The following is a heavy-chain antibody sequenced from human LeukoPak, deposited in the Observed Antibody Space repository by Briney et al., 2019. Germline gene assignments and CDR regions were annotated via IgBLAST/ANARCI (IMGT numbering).Heavy chain of an antibody. CDR2: ISSSGSTI. V-gene: IGHV3-48*03. J-gene: IGHJ5*02. D-gene: IGHD2-15*01. CDR1: GFTFSSYE. Sequence: GGSLRLSCAASGFTFSSYEMNWVRQAPGKGLEWVSYISSSGSTIYYADSVKGRFTISRDNAKNSLYLQMNSLRAEDTAVYYCSRGADGVSSNSRGRFDPWGQGTLVTVSS. CDR3: SRGADGVSSNSRGRFDP.